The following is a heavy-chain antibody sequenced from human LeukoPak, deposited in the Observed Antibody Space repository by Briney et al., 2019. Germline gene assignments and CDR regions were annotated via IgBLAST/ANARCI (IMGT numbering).Heavy chain of an antibody. CDR3: AXSASTSXXXXXXXXCXXWFXP. J-gene: IGHJ5*02. CDR1: GGSISSYY. Sequence: PSETLSLTCTVSGGSISSYYWSWIRQPPGKGLEWIGYIYYSGSTNYNPSLKSRVTISVDTSKNQFSLKLSSVPAADPPGYYCAXSASTSXXXXXXXXCXXWFXPWGQGTLVXXXX. CDR2: IYYSGST. V-gene: IGHV4-59*01. D-gene: IGHD2-2*01.